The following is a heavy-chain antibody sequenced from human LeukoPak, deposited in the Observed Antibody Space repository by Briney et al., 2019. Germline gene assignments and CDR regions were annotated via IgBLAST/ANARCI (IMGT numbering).Heavy chain of an antibody. CDR3: ARANWFDP. CDR1: GFTFSSYA. V-gene: IGHV3-23*01. Sequence: GGSLRLSCAASGFTFSSYAMSWVRQAPGKGLDWVSAISGSGGSTYYADSVKGRFTIPRDNSKNTLYLQMGSLRAEDMAVYYCARANWFDPWGQGTLVTVSS. J-gene: IGHJ5*02. CDR2: ISGSGGST.